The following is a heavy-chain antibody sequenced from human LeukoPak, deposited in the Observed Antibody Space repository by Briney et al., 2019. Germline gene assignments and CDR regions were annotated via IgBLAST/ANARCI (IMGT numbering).Heavy chain of an antibody. D-gene: IGHD3-3*01. CDR3: AKLKTIFGVVIDY. Sequence: PGGSLRLTCVASGFTFSCYAMSWVRQAPGKGLEWVSAISGCGGRTYYADSVKGRFTISRDNSKNTLYLQMNSLRAEDTAVYYCAKLKTIFGVVIDYWGQGTLVTVSS. CDR1: GFTFSCYA. V-gene: IGHV3-23*01. CDR2: ISGCGGRT. J-gene: IGHJ4*02.